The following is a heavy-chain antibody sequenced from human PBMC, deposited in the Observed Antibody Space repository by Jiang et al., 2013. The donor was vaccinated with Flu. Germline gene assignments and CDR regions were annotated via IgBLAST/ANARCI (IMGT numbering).Heavy chain of an antibody. CDR2: IKSKTDGGTT. CDR1: GFTFSNAW. CDR3: TTDYDYVWGSYPIDY. V-gene: IGHV3-15*01. J-gene: IGHJ4*02. Sequence: VQLVESGGGLVKPGGSLRLSCAASGFTFSNAWMSWVRQAPGKGLEWVGRIKSKTDGGTTDYAAPVKGRFTISRDDSKNTLYLQMNSLKTEDTAVYYCTTDYDYVWGSYPIDYWGQGTLVTVSS. D-gene: IGHD3-16*01.